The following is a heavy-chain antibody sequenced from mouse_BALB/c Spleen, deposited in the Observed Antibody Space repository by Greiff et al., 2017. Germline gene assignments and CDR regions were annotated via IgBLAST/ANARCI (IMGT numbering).Heavy chain of an antibody. V-gene: IGHV5-6-5*01. J-gene: IGHJ2*01. CDR1: GFTFSSYA. CDR2: ISSGGST. D-gene: IGHD2-4*01. Sequence: EVKLMESGGGLVKPGGSLKLSCAASGFTFSSYAMSWVRQTPEKRLEWVASISSGGSTYYPDSVKGRFTISRDNARNILYLQMSSLRSEDTAMYYCAREGSYYDYDPLYFDYWGQGTTLTVSS. CDR3: AREGSYYDYDPLYFDY.